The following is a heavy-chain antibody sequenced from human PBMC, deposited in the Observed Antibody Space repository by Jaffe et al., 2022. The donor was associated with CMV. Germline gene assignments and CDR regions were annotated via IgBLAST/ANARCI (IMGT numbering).Heavy chain of an antibody. CDR2: MNPNSGNT. D-gene: IGHD2-2*01. CDR1: GYTFTSYD. CDR3: ARAARRWDIVVPYPKKGGSYYYYGMDV. J-gene: IGHJ6*02. Sequence: QVQLVQSGAEVKKPGASVKVSCKASGYTFTSYDINWVRQATGQGLEWMGWMNPNSGNTGYAQKFQGRVTMTRNTSISTAYMELSSLRSEDTAVYYCARAARRWDIVVPYPKKGGSYYYYGMDVWGQGTTVTVSS. V-gene: IGHV1-8*01.